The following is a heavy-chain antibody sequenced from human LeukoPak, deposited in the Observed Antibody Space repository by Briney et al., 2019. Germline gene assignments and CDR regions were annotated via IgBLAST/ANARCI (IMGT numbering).Heavy chain of an antibody. CDR3: ARGLRDRYGMDV. V-gene: IGHV3-21*01. J-gene: IGHJ6*02. CDR1: GFTFSSYS. Sequence: TPGGSLRLSCAASGFTFSSYSMNWVRQAPGKGLEWVSSISSSSSYIYYADSVKGRFTISRDNARNTVYLQINSLIAEDTAVYHCARGLRDRYGMDVWGQGTTVTVSS. CDR2: ISSSSSYI. D-gene: IGHD5-12*01.